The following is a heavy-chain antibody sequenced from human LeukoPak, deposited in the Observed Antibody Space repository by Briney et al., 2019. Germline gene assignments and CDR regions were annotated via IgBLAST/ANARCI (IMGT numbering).Heavy chain of an antibody. V-gene: IGHV3-7*03. CDR3: ARAMYYYDSSGLLHY. J-gene: IGHJ4*02. D-gene: IGHD3-22*01. Sequence: PGGSLRLSCAASRFTFSSYWMSWVRQAPGKGLEWVANIKQDGSEKYYVDSVKGRFSISRDNAKNSLYLQMNSLRAEDTAVYYCARAMYYYDSSGLLHYWGQGTLVTVSS. CDR1: RFTFSSYW. CDR2: IKQDGSEK.